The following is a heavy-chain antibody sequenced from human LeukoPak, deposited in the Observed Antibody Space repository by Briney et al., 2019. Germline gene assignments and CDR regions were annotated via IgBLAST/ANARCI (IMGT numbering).Heavy chain of an antibody. CDR3: AKDMRGSSGFDY. CDR2: ISWGSGSM. J-gene: IGHJ4*02. CDR1: GFTFDDYA. D-gene: IGHD6-6*01. V-gene: IGHV3-9*01. Sequence: GGSLRLSCAASGFTFDDYAMYWVRQGPGKGLEWVSGISWGSGSMGYADSVKGRFTISRDNAKNPLYLQMNSLRAEDTALYYCAKDMRGSSGFDYWGQGTLVTVSS.